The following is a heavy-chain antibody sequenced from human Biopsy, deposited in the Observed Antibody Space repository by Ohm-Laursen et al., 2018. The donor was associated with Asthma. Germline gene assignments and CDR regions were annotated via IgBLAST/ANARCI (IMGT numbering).Heavy chain of an antibody. D-gene: IGHD3-22*01. J-gene: IGHJ4*02. CDR3: ARIPRRSGSYFVDY. CDR1: GGSIRSHD. CDR2: VSHTGST. Sequence: SETLSLTWTVSGGSIRSHDWTWIRLPPGKGLEYIGDVSHTGSTNYNPSLKSRVTMSLDTSKNQFSLRLTSVTPADTAMYYCARIPRRSGSYFVDYWGQGTLVTVSS. V-gene: IGHV4-59*11.